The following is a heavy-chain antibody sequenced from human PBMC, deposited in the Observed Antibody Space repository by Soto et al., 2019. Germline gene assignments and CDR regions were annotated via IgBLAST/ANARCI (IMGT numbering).Heavy chain of an antibody. D-gene: IGHD3-10*01. CDR2: IYYSGST. CDR1: GGSISSSSYY. V-gene: IGHV4-39*01. Sequence: PSETMSLPCTVAGGSISSSSYYWGWIRKPPGKGLEWIGSIYYSGSTYYNPSLKSRVTISVDTSKNQFSLKLSSVTAADTAVYYCARLPLWFGGSYYYYYGMDVWGQGTTVTVSS. CDR3: ARLPLWFGGSYYYYYGMDV. J-gene: IGHJ6*02.